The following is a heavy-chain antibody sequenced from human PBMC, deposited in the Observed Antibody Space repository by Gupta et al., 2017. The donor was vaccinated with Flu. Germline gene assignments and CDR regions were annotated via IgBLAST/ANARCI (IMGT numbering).Heavy chain of an antibody. CDR1: GFTFRSYA. CDR2: ISGSGGST. D-gene: IGHD2-2*03. J-gene: IGHJ4*02. CDR3: AKRVDIVVVPAAHYFDY. Sequence: EVQLLESGGGLVQPGGSLRLSCAASGFTFRSYAMSWVRQAPGKGLEWVSAISGSGGSTYYADSVKGRFTISRDNSKNTLYLQMNSLRAEDTAVYYCAKRVDIVVVPAAHYFDYWGQGTLVTVSS. V-gene: IGHV3-23*01.